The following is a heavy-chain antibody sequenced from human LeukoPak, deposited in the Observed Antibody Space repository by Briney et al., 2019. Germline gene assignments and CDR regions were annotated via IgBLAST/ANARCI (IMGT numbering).Heavy chain of an antibody. CDR3: ARCRSSSSSDYYYYYMDV. CDR1: GGSISSYY. D-gene: IGHD6-6*01. J-gene: IGHJ6*03. CDR2: IYYSGST. V-gene: IGHV4-59*01. Sequence: PSETLSLTCSVSGGSISSYYWSWIRQPPGKGLEYIGYIYYSGSTNYNPSLKSRVTISVDTSKDQFSLNLTSVTAADTAVYYCARCRSSSSSDYYYYYMDVWGKGTTVTVSS.